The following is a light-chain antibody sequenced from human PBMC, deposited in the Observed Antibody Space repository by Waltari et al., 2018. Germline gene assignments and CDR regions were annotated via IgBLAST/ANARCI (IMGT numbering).Light chain of an antibody. CDR1: SSDVGSYNL. CDR2: EGS. CDR3: CSYAGSSPSVV. J-gene: IGLJ2*01. Sequence: QSALTQPASVSGSPGQSITISCTGTSSDVGSYNLVSWYQHHPGKAPKVMIYEGSERPSGVSNRFAGSKSGNTASLTISGLQAEDVADYYCCSYAGSSPSVVFGGGTKLTVL. V-gene: IGLV2-23*01.